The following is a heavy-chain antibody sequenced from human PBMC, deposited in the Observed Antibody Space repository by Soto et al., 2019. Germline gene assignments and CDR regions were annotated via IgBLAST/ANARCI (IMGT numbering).Heavy chain of an antibody. CDR3: ARVRGDIVVVPAATPYYYYGMDV. CDR2: ISAYNGNT. V-gene: IGHV1-18*01. Sequence: GGSVKVSCKASGYTFTSYGISWVRQAPGQGLEWMGWISAYNGNTNYAQKLQGRVTMTTDTSTSTAYMELSSLRSDDTAVYYCARVRGDIVVVPAATPYYYYGMDVWGQGTTVTVSS. D-gene: IGHD2-2*01. J-gene: IGHJ6*02. CDR1: GYTFTSYG.